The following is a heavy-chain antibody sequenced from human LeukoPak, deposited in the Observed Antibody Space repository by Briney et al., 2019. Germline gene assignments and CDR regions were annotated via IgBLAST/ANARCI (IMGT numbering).Heavy chain of an antibody. D-gene: IGHD3-10*01. CDR1: RFTFSSYW. CDR3: ASVRSLVRGVILKRPYQYFDY. CDR2: IKQDGSEK. Sequence: GGSLRLSCAASRFTFSSYWMSWVRQAPGKGLEWVANIKQDGSEKYYVDSVKGRFTISRDNAKKSLYLQMNSLRAEDTAVYYCASVRSLVRGVILKRPYQYFDYWGQGTLVTVSS. J-gene: IGHJ4*02. V-gene: IGHV3-7*01.